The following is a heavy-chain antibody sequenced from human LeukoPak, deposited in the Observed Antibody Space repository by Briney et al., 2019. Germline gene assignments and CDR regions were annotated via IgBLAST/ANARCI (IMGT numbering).Heavy chain of an antibody. J-gene: IGHJ4*02. CDR1: GYTFTSYG. Sequence: GASVKVSCEASGYTFTSYGISWVRQAPGQGLEWMGWISAYNGNTNYAQKLQGRVTMTTDTSTSTAYMELRSLRSDDTAVYYCARDLSAIVVVTAMPFDYWGQGTLVTVSS. CDR2: ISAYNGNT. CDR3: ARDLSAIVVVTAMPFDY. D-gene: IGHD2-21*02. V-gene: IGHV1-18*01.